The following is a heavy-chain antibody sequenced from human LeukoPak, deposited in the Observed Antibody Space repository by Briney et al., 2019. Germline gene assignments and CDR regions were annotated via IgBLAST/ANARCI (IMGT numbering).Heavy chain of an antibody. Sequence: GGSLRLSCTASGFTFGDYAMSWVRQAPGKGLEWVGFIRSKAYGGTTEYAASVKGRFTISRDDSKSIAYLQMNSLKTEDTAVYYCTRGRPGHSSSVWPYYYYYYMDVWGKGTTVTVSS. D-gene: IGHD6-6*01. J-gene: IGHJ6*03. CDR3: TRGRPGHSSSVWPYYYYYYMDV. V-gene: IGHV3-49*04. CDR1: GFTFGDYA. CDR2: IRSKAYGGTT.